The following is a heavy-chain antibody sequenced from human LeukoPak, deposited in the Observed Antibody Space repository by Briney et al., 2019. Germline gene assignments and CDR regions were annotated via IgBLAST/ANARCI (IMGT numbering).Heavy chain of an antibody. CDR3: ARDYYGSARNFDY. J-gene: IGHJ4*02. CDR1: GYIFISYG. D-gene: IGHD3-10*01. CDR2: ISGYSGNT. V-gene: IGHV1-18*01. Sequence: VASAKVSCKASGYIFISYGISWVRQAPGQGLEWMGWISGYSGNTNYAQKLQGRVTMATDTSTSTAYMELRSLRSDDTAVYYCARDYYGSARNFDYWGQGTLVTVSS.